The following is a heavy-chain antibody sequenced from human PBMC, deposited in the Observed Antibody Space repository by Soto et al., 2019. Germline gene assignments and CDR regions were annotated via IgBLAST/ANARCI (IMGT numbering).Heavy chain of an antibody. CDR1: GFTVSSNY. J-gene: IGHJ4*02. CDR3: ASLVIAAAGRRTDY. D-gene: IGHD6-13*01. CDR2: IYSGGST. V-gene: IGHV3-53*02. Sequence: EVQLVETGGGLIQPEGSLRLSCAASGFTVSSNYMSWVRQAPGKGLEWVSVIYSGGSTYYADSVKGRFTISRDNSKNTLYLQMNSLRAEDTAVYYCASLVIAAAGRRTDYWGQGTLVTVSS.